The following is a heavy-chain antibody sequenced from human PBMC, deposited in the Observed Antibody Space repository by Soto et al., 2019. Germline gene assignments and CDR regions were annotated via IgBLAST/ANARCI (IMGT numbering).Heavy chain of an antibody. J-gene: IGHJ4*02. D-gene: IGHD3-22*01. V-gene: IGHV3-15*01. CDR3: TTRAMIVVHPDY. CDR2: IKSKTDGGTT. Sequence: EVQLVESGGGLVKPGGSLRLSCAVSGFTFTNAWMNWVHQAPGKGLEWVGRIKSKTDGGTTDYAAPVKGRFTISRDESKTTPYLQMNSLRIEDTAVYYCTTRAMIVVHPDYWGQGTLVTVSS. CDR1: GFTFTNAW.